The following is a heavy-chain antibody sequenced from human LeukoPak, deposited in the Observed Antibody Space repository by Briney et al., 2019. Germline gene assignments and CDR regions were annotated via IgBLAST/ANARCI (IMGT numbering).Heavy chain of an antibody. D-gene: IGHD3-22*01. V-gene: IGHV4-59*01. J-gene: IGHJ3*02. CDR2: IYYSGST. CDR3: ARDSDSSYAFDI. CDR1: GGSISSYY. Sequence: SETLSLTCTVSGGSISSYYWSWIRQPPGKGLEWIGYIYYSGSTNYNPSLKSRVTISVGTSKNQFSLKLSSVTAADTAVYYCARDSDSSYAFDIWGQGTMVTVSS.